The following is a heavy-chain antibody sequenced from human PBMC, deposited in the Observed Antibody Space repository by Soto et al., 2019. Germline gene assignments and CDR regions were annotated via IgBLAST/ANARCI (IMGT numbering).Heavy chain of an antibody. Sequence: PSETLSLTCTVSAGSVTNSRYYWGWIRQSPRKGLEWIGSVYYRWRSYSKSSVKSRVTISVDTSKNRFSPSLNSVTASDTAVYFCVSQRTTVPTQAYFDCWGPGALVTVPS. D-gene: IGHD4-17*01. CDR1: AGSVTNSRYY. J-gene: IGHJ4*02. V-gene: IGHV4-39*01. CDR3: VSQRTTVPTQAYFDC. CDR2: VYYRWRS.